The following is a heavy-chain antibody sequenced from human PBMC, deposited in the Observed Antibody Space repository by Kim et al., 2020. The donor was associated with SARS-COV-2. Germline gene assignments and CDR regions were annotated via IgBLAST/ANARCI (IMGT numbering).Heavy chain of an antibody. CDR3: ARVQPGYFDY. J-gene: IGHJ4*02. V-gene: IGHV4-4*09. CDR2: ST. D-gene: IGHD2-2*01. Sequence: STNYNPSLKSRVTISVDTSKNQFSLKLSSVTAADTAVYYCARVQPGYFDYWGQGTLVTVSS.